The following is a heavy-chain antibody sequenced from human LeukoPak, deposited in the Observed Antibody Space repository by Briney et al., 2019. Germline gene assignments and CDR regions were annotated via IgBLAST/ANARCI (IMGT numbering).Heavy chain of an antibody. CDR3: ARFGELLYPTPYYYYGMDV. J-gene: IGHJ6*02. CDR2: IYYSGST. V-gene: IGHV4-59*12. Sequence: SETLSLTCTVSGGSISSYYWSWIRQPPGKGLEWIGYIYYSGSTNYNPSLKSRVTISVDTSKNQFSLKLSSVTAADTAVYYCARFGELLYPTPYYYYGMDVWGQGTTVTVSS. D-gene: IGHD3-10*01. CDR1: GGSISSYY.